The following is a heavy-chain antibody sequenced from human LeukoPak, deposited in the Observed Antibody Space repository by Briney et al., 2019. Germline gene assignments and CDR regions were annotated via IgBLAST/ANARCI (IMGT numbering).Heavy chain of an antibody. J-gene: IGHJ4*02. Sequence: ASVKVSCKPSGYTVTSYGVSWVRQAPGHRLEGMGWISAYNGNTNYAQKLQGRVTMTTDKSTSTVYMELRSVGSDDAAVYYCGRAAGRAAVESYYDFWSCYFHWGQGTLVTVSS. CDR3: GRAAGRAAVESYYDFWSCYFH. D-gene: IGHD3-3*01. CDR2: ISAYNGNT. CDR1: GYTVTSYG. V-gene: IGHV1-18*01.